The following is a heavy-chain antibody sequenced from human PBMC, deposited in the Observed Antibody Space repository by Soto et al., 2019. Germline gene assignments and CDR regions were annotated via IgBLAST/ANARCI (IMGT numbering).Heavy chain of an antibody. CDR1: GFTFDDYT. CDR3: AKDQVPARLKYQYLGMDV. Sequence: GGSLRLSCAASGFTFDDYTMHWVRQVPGKGLEWVSLITWDGGRTYYADSVKGRFTISRDNSKTSLYLQMNSLRTEDTALYYCAKDQVPARLKYQYLGMDVWGQGTTVTVSS. V-gene: IGHV3-43*01. D-gene: IGHD2-2*01. J-gene: IGHJ6*02. CDR2: ITWDGGRT.